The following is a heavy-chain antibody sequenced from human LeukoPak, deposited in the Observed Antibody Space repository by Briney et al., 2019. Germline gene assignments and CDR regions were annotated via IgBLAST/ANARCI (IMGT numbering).Heavy chain of an antibody. Sequence: AGGSLRLSCAASGFSFSSYWMHWVRQAPGKGLVWVSRINIDGSTTTYADSVKGRFTITKDNAKNTLSLQMNSLRADDTAVYYCISDHTGHDDYWGQGTLVTVYS. V-gene: IGHV3-74*01. CDR3: ISDHTGHDDY. D-gene: IGHD1-1*01. CDR2: INIDGSTT. CDR1: GFSFSSYW. J-gene: IGHJ4*02.